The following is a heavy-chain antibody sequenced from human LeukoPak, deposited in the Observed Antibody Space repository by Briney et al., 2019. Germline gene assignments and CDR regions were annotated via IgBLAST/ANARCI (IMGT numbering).Heavy chain of an antibody. V-gene: IGHV4-31*03. D-gene: IGHD4-17*01. J-gene: IGHJ4*02. CDR2: MYYSGST. CDR1: GGSISSGGFY. CDR3: ARDQYGDPAEPAY. Sequence: SETLSLTCTVSGGSISSGGFYWSWIRQHPGKGLEWIGYMYYSGSTYYNPSLKSRVTISVGTSKNQFSLILSSVTAADTAVYYCARDQYGDPAEPAYWGQGTLVTVSS.